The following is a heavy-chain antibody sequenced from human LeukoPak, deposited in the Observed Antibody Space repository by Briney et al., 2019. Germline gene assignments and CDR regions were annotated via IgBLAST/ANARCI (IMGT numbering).Heavy chain of an antibody. CDR3: ARDDTVTAHFDY. D-gene: IGHD4-11*01. Sequence: GGSLRLSCAASGFTFDDYGMSWVRQAPGRGLEWISGVNWNGGSTGYADSVKGRFTISRDNAKNSLYLQMNSLRAEDTAVYYCARDDTVTAHFDYWGQGTLVTVSS. CDR2: VNWNGGST. V-gene: IGHV3-20*04. CDR1: GFTFDDYG. J-gene: IGHJ4*02.